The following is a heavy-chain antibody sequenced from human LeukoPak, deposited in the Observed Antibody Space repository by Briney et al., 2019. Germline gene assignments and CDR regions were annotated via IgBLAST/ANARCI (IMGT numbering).Heavy chain of an antibody. CDR3: AILTVAATDTFDY. CDR1: GYTFTSYG. CDR2: ISAYNGNT. V-gene: IGHV1-18*01. J-gene: IGHJ4*02. D-gene: IGHD2-15*01. Sequence: ASVKVSCKASGYTFTSYGISWVRQAPGQGLEWMGWISAYNGNTNYAQKFQGRVTMTRDTSISTAYMELSRLRSDDTAVYYCAILTVAATDTFDYWGQGTLVTVSS.